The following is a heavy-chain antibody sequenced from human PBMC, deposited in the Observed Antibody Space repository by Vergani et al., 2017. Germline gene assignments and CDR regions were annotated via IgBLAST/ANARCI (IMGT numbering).Heavy chain of an antibody. V-gene: IGHV3-21*04. CDR3: AKVGRSEVAGTFGAFDI. CDR1: RFTFSSYN. D-gene: IGHD6-19*01. Sequence: EVQLVESGGGLVKPGGSLRLSCAASRFTFSSYNINWVRQAPGKGLEWVSSISSSSSYIYYADSVKGRFTISRDISKNTLFLHMNSLRPEDTAVYYCAKVGRSEVAGTFGAFDIWGQGTMVTVSS. J-gene: IGHJ3*02. CDR2: ISSSSSYI.